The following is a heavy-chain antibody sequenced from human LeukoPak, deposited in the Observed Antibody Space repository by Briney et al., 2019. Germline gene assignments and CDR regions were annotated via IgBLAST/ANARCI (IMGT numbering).Heavy chain of an antibody. CDR3: ASGGYSGYADYYYMDV. CDR2: IIPIFGTA. J-gene: IGHJ6*03. D-gene: IGHD5-12*01. V-gene: IGHV1-69*06. Sequence: SVKVSCKASGYTFTGYYMHWVRQAPGQGLEWMGWIIPIFGTANYAQKFQGRVTITADKSTSTAYMELSSLRSEDTAVYYCASGGYSGYADYYYMDVWGKGTTVTVSS. CDR1: GYTFTGYY.